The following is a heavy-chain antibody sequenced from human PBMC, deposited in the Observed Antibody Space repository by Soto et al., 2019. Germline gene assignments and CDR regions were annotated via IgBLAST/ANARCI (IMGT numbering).Heavy chain of an antibody. CDR1: GFTFSNYW. D-gene: IGHD3-16*02. J-gene: IGHJ4*02. CDR2: IKEDGSER. Sequence: GGSLRLSCTASGFTFSNYWMSWVRQAPGKGLEWVANIKEDGSERNYVDSVKGRFTISRDNAKNSLYLQMNSLRAEDTAVYYCARVVYDYVWGSYPHGFDYWGQGTLVTVSS. V-gene: IGHV3-7*01. CDR3: ARVVYDYVWGSYPHGFDY.